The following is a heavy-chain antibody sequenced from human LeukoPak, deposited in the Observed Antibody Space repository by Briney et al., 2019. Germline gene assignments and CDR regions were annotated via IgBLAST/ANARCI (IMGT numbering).Heavy chain of an antibody. V-gene: IGHV1-18*01. Sequence: ASSVKVSCKASGYTLSDYGISWVRQAPGQGLEWVGWITTYNGNRKYAEKFQGRVTMTTDTSTSTYYMEMRSLRSDDTAIYYCARDCSNGVCFPRDYWGQGTQITV. J-gene: IGHJ4*02. D-gene: IGHD2-8*01. CDR2: ITTYNGNR. CDR3: ARDCSNGVCFPRDY. CDR1: GYTLSDYG.